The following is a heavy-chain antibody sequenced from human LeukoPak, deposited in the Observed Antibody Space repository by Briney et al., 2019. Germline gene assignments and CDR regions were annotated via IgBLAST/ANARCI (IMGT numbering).Heavy chain of an antibody. CDR1: GFTFSDYY. D-gene: IGHD3-16*02. V-gene: IGHV3-11*01. CDR2: ISSSGSTI. CDR3: ARGTTYDYVWGSYRLLDY. Sequence: GGSLRLSCAASGFTFSDYYMSWIRQAPGKGLEWVSYISSSGSTIYYVDSVKGRFTISRDNAKNSLYLQMNSLRAEDTAVYYCARGTTYDYVWGSYRLLDYWGQGTLVTVSS. J-gene: IGHJ4*02.